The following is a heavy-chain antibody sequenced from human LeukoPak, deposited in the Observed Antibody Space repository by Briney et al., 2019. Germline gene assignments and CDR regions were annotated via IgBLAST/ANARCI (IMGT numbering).Heavy chain of an antibody. V-gene: IGHV3-53*04. J-gene: IGHJ4*02. CDR2: IYSGGST. D-gene: IGHD2-21*01. CDR1: GLTVSSNY. Sequence: PGGSLRLSCAASGLTVSSNYMSWVRQAPGKGLEWVSVIYSGGSTYYPDSVKGRFTISRHSSMDTLYLQMNSLRPEDTAVYYCTRGQVNPFDYWGQGILVTVSS. CDR3: TRGQVNPFDY.